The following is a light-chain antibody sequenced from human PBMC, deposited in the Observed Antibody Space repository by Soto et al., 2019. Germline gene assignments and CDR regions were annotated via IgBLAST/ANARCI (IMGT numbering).Light chain of an antibody. J-gene: IGLJ3*02. CDR2: EVT. V-gene: IGLV2-14*01. CDR1: SSDVGSYDF. Sequence: QSALTQPTSVSGSPGQSITISCTGTSSDVGSYDFVSWFQQHPGKAPKLMIYEVTNRPSGVSYRFSGSKSGNTASLTISGLQAEDEDDYYCSSFTTTNTWVFGGGTKLTVL. CDR3: SSFTTTNTWV.